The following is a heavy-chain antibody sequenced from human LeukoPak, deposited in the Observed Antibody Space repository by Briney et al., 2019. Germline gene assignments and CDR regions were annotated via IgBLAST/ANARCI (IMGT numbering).Heavy chain of an antibody. CDR3: ARDLGWSSSH. Sequence: ASVTVSFKSSVYTFTGHYMNWVRLAPGQGLEWMGWSNPTGGTTYAQKFQDRVTMTIDTSINTAYMELSGLRSDDTAVYYCARDLGWSSSHWGQGTLVTVSS. CDR2: SNPTGGT. V-gene: IGHV1-2*02. J-gene: IGHJ4*02. D-gene: IGHD6-6*01. CDR1: VYTFTGHY.